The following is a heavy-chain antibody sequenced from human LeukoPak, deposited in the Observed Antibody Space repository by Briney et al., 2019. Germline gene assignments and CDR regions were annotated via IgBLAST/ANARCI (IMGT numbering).Heavy chain of an antibody. Sequence: SETLSLTCSVSGGSISSGSYYWSWIRQPPGKGLEWIGYIYYSGSTNYNPSLKSRVTISVDTSKNQFSLKLSSVTAADTAVYYCAREESGWYYFDYWGQGTLVTVSS. CDR2: IYYSGST. CDR3: AREESGWYYFDY. D-gene: IGHD6-19*01. V-gene: IGHV4-61*01. CDR1: GGSISSGSYY. J-gene: IGHJ4*02.